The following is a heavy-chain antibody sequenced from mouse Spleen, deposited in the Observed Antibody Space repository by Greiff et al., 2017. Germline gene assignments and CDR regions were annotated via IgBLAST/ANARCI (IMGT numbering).Heavy chain of an antibody. V-gene: IGHV1-31*01. D-gene: IGHD2-1*01. CDR3: ALYDGRGLYAMDY. CDR1: GYSFTGYY. Sequence: VHVKQSGPELVKPGASVKISCKASGYSFTGYYMHWVKQSHGNILDWIGYIYPYNGVSSYNQKFKGKATLTVDKSSSTAYMELRSLTSEDSAVYYCALYDGRGLYAMDYWGQGTSVTVSS. CDR2: IYPYNGVS. J-gene: IGHJ4*01.